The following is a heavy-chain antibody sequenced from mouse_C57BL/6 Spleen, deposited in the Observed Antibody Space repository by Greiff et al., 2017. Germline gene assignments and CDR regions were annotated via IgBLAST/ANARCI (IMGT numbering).Heavy chain of an antibody. CDR1: GYPFTSYW. CDR2: IHPNSGST. J-gene: IGHJ1*03. CDR3: AFLPAVVAPGA. Sequence: QVQLQQPGAELVKPGASVRLSCKASGYPFTSYWMHWVKQRPGQGLEWIGMIHPNSGSTNYNEKFKSKATLTVDKSSSTAYMQRSSLTSEDSAVYYCAFLPAVVAPGAWRTATTDTASS. D-gene: IGHD1-1*01. V-gene: IGHV1-64*01.